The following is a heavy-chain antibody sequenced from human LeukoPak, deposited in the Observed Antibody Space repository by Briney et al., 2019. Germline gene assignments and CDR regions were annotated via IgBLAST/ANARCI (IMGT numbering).Heavy chain of an antibody. CDR3: ARGRFTVNNPYNWFDP. CDR2: INAYNGNT. Sequence: ASVKVSCKASGYTFTSYGISWVRQAPGQGLEWMGWINAYNGNTNYAQKLQGRVTMTTDTSTSTAYMELRSLRSDDTAVYYCARGRFTVNNPYNWFDPWGQGTLVTVSS. J-gene: IGHJ5*02. D-gene: IGHD4-17*01. CDR1: GYTFTSYG. V-gene: IGHV1-18*01.